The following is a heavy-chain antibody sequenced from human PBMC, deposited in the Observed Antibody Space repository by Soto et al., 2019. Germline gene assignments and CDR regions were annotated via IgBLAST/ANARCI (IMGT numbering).Heavy chain of an antibody. CDR1: GFTFSIYA. CDR2: VGGGGGDT. D-gene: IGHD1-26*01. J-gene: IGHJ6*02. V-gene: IGHV3-23*01. Sequence: GGSLRLSCAASGFTFSIYAMSWVRQAPGKGLEWVSTVGGGGGDTSYADFVRGRFTISRDNSKNTLYLQLDNLRVDDTAVYYCAKVGPSYYYGMDVWGQGTTVTVSS. CDR3: AKVGPSYYYGMDV.